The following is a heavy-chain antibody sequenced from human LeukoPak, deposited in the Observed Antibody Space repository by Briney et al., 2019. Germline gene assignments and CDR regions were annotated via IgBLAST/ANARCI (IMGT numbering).Heavy chain of an antibody. Sequence: GGSLRLSCSASGFTFNTYALHWVRQAPGKGLEYVSVISSNGGSTYYADSVKGRFTISRDNSKNTLYLQMNSLRAEDTAVYYCAKHYSTGWYNCFDPWGQGTLVTVSS. V-gene: IGHV3-64*04. J-gene: IGHJ5*02. D-gene: IGHD6-19*01. CDR2: ISSNGGST. CDR3: AKHYSTGWYNCFDP. CDR1: GFTFNTYA.